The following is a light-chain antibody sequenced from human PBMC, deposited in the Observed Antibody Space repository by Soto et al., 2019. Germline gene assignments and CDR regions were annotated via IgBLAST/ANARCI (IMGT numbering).Light chain of an antibody. J-gene: IGKJ5*01. CDR3: QQYDNLPLT. Sequence: DIQMTQSPSSLSASIGDRVTITCQASQDITTNLNWYQLKPGKAPNLLIFDASSLERGVPSRFSGSGSGTHFTLTIISLQPEDIATYYCQQYDNLPLTFGQGTRLEIK. V-gene: IGKV1-33*01. CDR1: QDITTN. CDR2: DAS.